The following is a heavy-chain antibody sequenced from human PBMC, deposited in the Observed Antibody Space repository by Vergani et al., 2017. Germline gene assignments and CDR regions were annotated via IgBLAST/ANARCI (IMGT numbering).Heavy chain of an antibody. Sequence: EVQLVESGGGLVQPGGSLKLSCAASGFTFSGSAMHWVRQASGKGLEWVGRIRSKANSYATAYAASVKGRFTISRDDSKNTAYLQMNSLKTEDTAVYYCTSPHYYDSSSYYSDFDYWGQGTLVTDSS. J-gene: IGHJ4*02. D-gene: IGHD3-22*01. CDR1: GFTFSGSA. CDR3: TSPHYYDSSSYYSDFDY. V-gene: IGHV3-73*01. CDR2: IRSKANSYAT.